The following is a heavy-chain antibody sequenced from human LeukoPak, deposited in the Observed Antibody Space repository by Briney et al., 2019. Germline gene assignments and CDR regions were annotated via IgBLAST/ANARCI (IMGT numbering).Heavy chain of an antibody. CDR1: GFTFSANW. V-gene: IGHV3-7*03. CDR3: AKERGTAGECAFDI. D-gene: IGHD3-10*01. CDR2: IKPDGRQK. J-gene: IGHJ3*02. Sequence: PGGSLRLSCAASGFTFSANWISWVRRAPRKGLEWVANIKPDGRQKYYVDSVNGRFTISRDNAKNSLYLQMNSLRAEDTAVYYCAKERGTAGECAFDIWGQGTLVTVS.